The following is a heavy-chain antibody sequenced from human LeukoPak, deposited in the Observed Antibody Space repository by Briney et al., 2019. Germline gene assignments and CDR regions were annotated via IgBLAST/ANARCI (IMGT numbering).Heavy chain of an antibody. CDR2: IYPGDSDT. J-gene: IGHJ4*02. CDR1: GYSFTSYW. V-gene: IGHV5-51*01. D-gene: IGHD5-18*01. CDR3: ARTSRRYSYGRNFDY. Sequence: GESLKISCKGSGYSFTSYWIGWVRQMPGKGLEWMGIIYPGDSDTRYSPSFQGQVTISADKSISTAYLQWSSLKASDTAMYYCARTSRRYSYGRNFDYWGQGTLVTVSS.